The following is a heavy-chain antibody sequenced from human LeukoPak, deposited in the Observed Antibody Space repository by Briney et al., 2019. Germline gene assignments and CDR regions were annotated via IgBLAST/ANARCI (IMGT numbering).Heavy chain of an antibody. CDR2: INHSGST. Sequence: SETLSLTCAVYGGSFSGYYWSWIRQPPGKGLEWIGEINHSGSTNYNPSLKSRVTISVDTSKNQFSLKLSSVTAADTAVYYCARRIGYSSSWYGRDRPFDYWGQGTLVTVSS. CDR3: ARRIGYSSSWYGRDRPFDY. V-gene: IGHV4-34*01. D-gene: IGHD6-13*01. J-gene: IGHJ4*02. CDR1: GGSFSGYY.